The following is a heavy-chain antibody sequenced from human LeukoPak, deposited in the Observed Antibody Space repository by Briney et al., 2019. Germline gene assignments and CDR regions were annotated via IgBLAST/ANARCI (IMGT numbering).Heavy chain of an antibody. V-gene: IGHV4-4*07. CDR3: ARDSQDGYYYYGMDV. J-gene: IGHJ6*02. CDR1: GGSISSYY. Sequence: SETLSLTCTVSGGSISSYYWSWIRQPAGKGLEWIGRIYTSGSTNYNPSLKSRVTMSVDTSKNQFTLKLSSVTAADTAVYYCARDSQDGYYYYGMDVWGQGTTVTVSS. CDR2: IYTSGST. D-gene: IGHD4-17*01.